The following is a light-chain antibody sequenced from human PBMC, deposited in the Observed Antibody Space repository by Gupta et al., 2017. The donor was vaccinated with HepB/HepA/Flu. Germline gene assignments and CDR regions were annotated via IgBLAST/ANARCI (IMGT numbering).Light chain of an antibody. V-gene: IGLV2-8*01. CDR2: EVS. CDR1: NYDIGIYNY. Sequence: SALTQPPSASGSPGQSVTISCTGSNYDIGIYNYVSWYQQPPGKPPELLIYEVSKRPSGVPGRFAASKAATTAFLTVSGHQTEEDADYYHTSDTGDNNWVFGTGTKLTVL. CDR3: TSDTGDNNWV. J-gene: IGLJ1*01.